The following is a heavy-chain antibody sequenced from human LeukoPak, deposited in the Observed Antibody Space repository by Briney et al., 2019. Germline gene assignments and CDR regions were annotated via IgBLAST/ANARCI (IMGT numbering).Heavy chain of an antibody. Sequence: GRSLRLPCAASGFTFSSYAMHWVRQAPGKGLEWVAVISYDGSNKYYADSVKGRFTISRDNSRNTLYLQMNSLRAEDTAVYYCARGDYYYDSSGYPGHWGQGTLVTVSS. V-gene: IGHV3-30-3*01. D-gene: IGHD3-22*01. J-gene: IGHJ4*02. CDR3: ARGDYYYDSSGYPGH. CDR1: GFTFSSYA. CDR2: ISYDGSNK.